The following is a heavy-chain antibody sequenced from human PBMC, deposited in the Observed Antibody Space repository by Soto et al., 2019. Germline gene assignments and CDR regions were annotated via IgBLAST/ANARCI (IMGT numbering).Heavy chain of an antibody. J-gene: IGHJ6*02. V-gene: IGHV1-69*13. CDR3: ARLTPDSSGYMMDV. CDR2: IIPIFGTA. CDR1: GGTFSSYA. D-gene: IGHD3-22*01. Sequence: ASVKVSCKASGGTFSSYAISWVRQAPGQGLEWTGGIIPIFGTANYAQKFQGRVTITADESTSTAYMELSSLRSEDTAVYYCARLTPDSSGYMMDVWGQGTTVTVSS.